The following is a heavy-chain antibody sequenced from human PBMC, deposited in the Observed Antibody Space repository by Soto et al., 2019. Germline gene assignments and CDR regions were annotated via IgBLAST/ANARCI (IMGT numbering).Heavy chain of an antibody. CDR2: INAGNGNT. D-gene: IGHD6-13*01. Sequence: ASLKVSCKASGYTFTSYAMHWVRQAPGQRLEWMGWINAGNGNTKYSQKFQGRVTITRDTSASTAYMELSSLRSEDTAVYYCARDRGYSSSWYVGLNWFDPWGQGTLVTV. CDR3: ARDRGYSSSWYVGLNWFDP. J-gene: IGHJ5*02. V-gene: IGHV1-3*01. CDR1: GYTFTSYA.